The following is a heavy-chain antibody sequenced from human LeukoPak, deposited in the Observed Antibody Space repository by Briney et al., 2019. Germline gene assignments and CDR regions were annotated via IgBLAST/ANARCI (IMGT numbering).Heavy chain of an antibody. Sequence: ASVKVSCKASGYTFTSHGISWVRQAPGQGLEWMGWISAYNGNTNYAQKLQGRVTMTTDTSTSTAYMELRSLRSDDTAVYYCARDPDFGVDYYYYGMDVWGQGTTVTVSS. D-gene: IGHD3-3*01. CDR1: GYTFTSHG. V-gene: IGHV1-18*01. CDR3: ARDPDFGVDYYYYGMDV. CDR2: ISAYNGNT. J-gene: IGHJ6*02.